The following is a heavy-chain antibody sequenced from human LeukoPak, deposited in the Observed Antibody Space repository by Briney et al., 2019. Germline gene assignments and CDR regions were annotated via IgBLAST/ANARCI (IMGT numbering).Heavy chain of an antibody. V-gene: IGHV3-30-3*01. CDR1: GFTFSSYA. D-gene: IGHD3-9*01. J-gene: IGHJ3*02. CDR2: ISYDGSNK. Sequence: AGGSLRLSCAASGFTFSSYAMHWVRQAPGKGLEWVAVISYDGSNKYYADSVKGRFTISRDNVENSLYLQMNSLRAEDTAVYYCARACVSRHFDWSCETKDAFDIWGQGTMVTVSS. CDR3: ARACVSRHFDWSCETKDAFDI.